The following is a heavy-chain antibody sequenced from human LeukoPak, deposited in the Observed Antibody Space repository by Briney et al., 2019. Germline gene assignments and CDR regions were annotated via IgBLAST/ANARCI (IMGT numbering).Heavy chain of an antibody. J-gene: IGHJ6*04. V-gene: IGHV4-34*01. CDR1: GGSFSGYY. Sequence: PSETLSLTCAVYGGSFSGYYGSWVRQPPGKGREWVGEINHSGSTNYNPSLKSRVTISVDTSKNQFSLKLSSVTAADTAVYYCARGPGYCSSTSCYVSYYYYYGMDVWGKGTTVTVSS. D-gene: IGHD2-2*01. CDR2: INHSGST. CDR3: ARGPGYCSSTSCYVSYYYYYGMDV.